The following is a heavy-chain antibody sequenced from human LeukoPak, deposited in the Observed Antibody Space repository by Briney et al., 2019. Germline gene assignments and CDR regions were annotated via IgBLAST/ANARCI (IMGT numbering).Heavy chain of an antibody. D-gene: IGHD3-10*01. Sequence: VASVKVSCKASGYTFTSYDINWVRQATGQGLEWMGWMNPNSGNTGYAQKFQGRVTMTRNTSISTAYMELSSLRSEDTAVYYCERGVGYGSGPGGYYYGMDVWGQGTTVTVSS. J-gene: IGHJ6*02. CDR1: GYTFTSYD. V-gene: IGHV1-8*01. CDR3: ERGVGYGSGPGGYYYGMDV. CDR2: MNPNSGNT.